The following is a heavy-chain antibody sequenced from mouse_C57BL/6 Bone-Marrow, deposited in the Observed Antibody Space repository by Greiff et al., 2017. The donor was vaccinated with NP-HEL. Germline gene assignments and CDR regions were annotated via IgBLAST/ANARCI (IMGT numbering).Heavy chain of an antibody. D-gene: IGHD1-1*01. CDR2: IYPRSGNT. V-gene: IGHV1-81*01. CDR3: ARDPYGSSFHWYFDV. CDR1: GYTFTSYG. Sequence: LVESGAELARPGASVKLSCKASGYTFTSYGISWVKQRTGQGLEWIGEIYPRSGNTYYNEKFKGKATLTADKSSSTAYMELRSLTSEDSAVYFCARDPYGSSFHWYFDVWGTGTTVTVSS. J-gene: IGHJ1*03.